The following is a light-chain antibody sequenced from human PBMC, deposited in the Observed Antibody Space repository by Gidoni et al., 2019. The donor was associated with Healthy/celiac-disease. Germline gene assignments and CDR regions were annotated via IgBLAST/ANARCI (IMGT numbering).Light chain of an antibody. CDR1: KLGDKF. CDR3: QAWDSSTVV. CDR2: QDS. Sequence: SYELTQPTPVSVSPGTPASITCSGEKLGDKFACCYQQKPGQSPLLVIYQDSKRPAGIPERFSGSNSGNTATLTISGTQAMDEADYYCQAWDSSTVVFGGGTKLTVL. V-gene: IGLV3-1*01. J-gene: IGLJ2*01.